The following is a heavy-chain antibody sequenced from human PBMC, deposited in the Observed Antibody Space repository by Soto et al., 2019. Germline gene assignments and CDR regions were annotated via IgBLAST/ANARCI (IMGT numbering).Heavy chain of an antibody. CDR1: GGTFSSYA. Sequence: SVKVSCKASGGTFSSYAISWVRQAPGQGLEWMGGIIPIFGTANYAQKFQGRVTITADESTSTAYMELSSLRSDDTAVYYCATSQLGYCSGGSCLDVAFDIWGQGTMVTVS. V-gene: IGHV1-69*13. J-gene: IGHJ3*02. CDR3: ATSQLGYCSGGSCLDVAFDI. D-gene: IGHD2-15*01. CDR2: IIPIFGTA.